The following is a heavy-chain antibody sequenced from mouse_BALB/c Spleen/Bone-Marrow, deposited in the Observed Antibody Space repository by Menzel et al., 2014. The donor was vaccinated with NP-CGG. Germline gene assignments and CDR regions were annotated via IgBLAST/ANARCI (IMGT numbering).Heavy chain of an antibody. D-gene: IGHD2-3*01. V-gene: IGHV2-2*02. CDR3: ARRDGCLFAY. CDR1: GFFLTSYG. J-gene: IGHJ3*01. CDR2: IWSDGST. Sequence: VQLQQSGPGLVQHSQSLSITCTVSGFFLTSYGVHWVRQSPGKGLEWLGVIWSDGSTDYNAAFISRLNISKDNSKSQIFFKMNSLQPNDTAIYFCARRDGCLFAYWGQGTLVTVSA.